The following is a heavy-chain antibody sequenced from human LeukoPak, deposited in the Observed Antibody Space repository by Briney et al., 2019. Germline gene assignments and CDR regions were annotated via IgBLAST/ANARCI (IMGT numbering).Heavy chain of an antibody. CDR3: ARTSGYFLYYFDY. D-gene: IGHD3-22*01. V-gene: IGHV3-30-3*01. Sequence: GGSLRLSCAASGFTFSSYAMPWVRQAPGKGLEWVAVISYDGSNKYYADSVKGRFTISRDSSKNTLYLQMNSLRAEDTAVYYCARTSGYFLYYFDYWGQGTLVTVSS. CDR1: GFTFSSYA. J-gene: IGHJ4*02. CDR2: ISYDGSNK.